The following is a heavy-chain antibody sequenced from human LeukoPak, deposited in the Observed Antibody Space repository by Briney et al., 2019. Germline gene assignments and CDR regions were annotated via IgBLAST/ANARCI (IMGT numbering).Heavy chain of an antibody. Sequence: SETLSLTCTVSGDSISTYYWSWIRQPPGKGLEWIAYIDYRGSTTYNPSLRSRVTISVDTSRNQISLKLSSVTAADTAVYYCARSRSGYSYEDAAFEIWGQGTTVTVSS. J-gene: IGHJ3*02. V-gene: IGHV4-59*01. CDR3: ARSRSGYSYEDAAFEI. D-gene: IGHD5-18*01. CDR1: GDSISTYY. CDR2: IDYRGST.